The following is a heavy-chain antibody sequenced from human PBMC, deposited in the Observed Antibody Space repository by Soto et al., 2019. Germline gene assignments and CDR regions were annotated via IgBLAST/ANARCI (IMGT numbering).Heavy chain of an antibody. CDR3: AKERPRRTSGYFFDS. J-gene: IGHJ4*02. Sequence: EVQLLESGGKLVQPGGSLTLSCAASGFTFSTYAMAWVRQAPGKGLEWVSGVSASGLNTDYADPVKGRFYISRDNSKNSVALHMISLRGEDTALYFCAKERPRRTSGYFFDSWGQGTQVTVSS. CDR1: GFTFSTYA. V-gene: IGHV3-23*01. D-gene: IGHD1-1*01. CDR2: VSASGLNT.